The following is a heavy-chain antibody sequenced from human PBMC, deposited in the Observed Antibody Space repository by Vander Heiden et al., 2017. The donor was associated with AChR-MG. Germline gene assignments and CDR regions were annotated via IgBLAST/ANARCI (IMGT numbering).Heavy chain of an antibody. Sequence: EVQLLEFGGGLVQPGVSLSLACAAPGFTFSCYAMSWVRQAPGKGLEWVSAISGSGGSTYYADSVKGRFTISRDNSKNTRDLQMNSLRAEETAVYYCAKEVAVTIYYYYGMDVWGQGTTVTVSS. CDR2: ISGSGGST. D-gene: IGHD2-15*01. CDR3: AKEVAVTIYYYYGMDV. CDR1: GFTFSCYA. J-gene: IGHJ6*02. V-gene: IGHV3-23*01.